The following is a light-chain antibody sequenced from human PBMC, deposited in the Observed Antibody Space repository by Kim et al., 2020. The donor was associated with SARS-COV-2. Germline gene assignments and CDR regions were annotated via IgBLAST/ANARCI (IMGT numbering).Light chain of an antibody. Sequence: IQMTQSPSSLSASVGDRVTITCRASQGVGYSLAWFQQKPGKAPKSLIYGASRLQTGVPSTFSGSGSGTDFTLTISSLQPEDFATYYCLQYSADPLTFGGGTKVDIK. CDR1: QGVGYS. CDR2: GAS. CDR3: LQYSADPLT. V-gene: IGKV1-16*01. J-gene: IGKJ4*01.